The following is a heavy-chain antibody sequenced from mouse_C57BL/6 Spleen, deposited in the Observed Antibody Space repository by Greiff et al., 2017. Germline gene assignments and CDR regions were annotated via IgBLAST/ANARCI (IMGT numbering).Heavy chain of an antibody. CDR3: AKNAYYGSSLYAMDY. CDR2: IWRGGST. CDR1: GFSLTSYG. J-gene: IGHJ4*01. D-gene: IGHD1-1*01. V-gene: IGHV2-5*01. Sequence: VQLQESGPGLVQPSQSLSITCTVSGFSLTSYGVHWVRQSPGKGLEWLGVIWRGGSTDYNAAFMSRLSITKDNSKSQVFFKMNSLQADDTAIYYCAKNAYYGSSLYAMDYWGQGTSVTVSS.